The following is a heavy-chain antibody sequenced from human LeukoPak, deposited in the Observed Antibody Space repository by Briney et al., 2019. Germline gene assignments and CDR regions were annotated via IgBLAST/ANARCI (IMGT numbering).Heavy chain of an antibody. CDR1: GYSFTSYW. CDR2: INPRDSDT. D-gene: IGHD3-16*02. Sequence: GESLQISCQVSGYSFTSYWIGWVRQMPGKGLEWMGIINPRDSDTKYSPSFQGQVTISVDKSISTAYLQWSSLKASDTAMYYCARQSVDGRYTFDYWGQGTLVTVSS. V-gene: IGHV5-51*01. J-gene: IGHJ4*02. CDR3: ARQSVDGRYTFDY.